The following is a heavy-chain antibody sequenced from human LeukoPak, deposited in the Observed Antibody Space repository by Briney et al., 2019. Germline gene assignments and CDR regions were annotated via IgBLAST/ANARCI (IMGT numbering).Heavy chain of an antibody. CDR3: ARVGQAGAFDI. J-gene: IGHJ3*02. D-gene: IGHD6-25*01. CDR2: IYTSGST. Sequence: PSETLSLTCTVSGGSISSSSYYWSWIRQPAGKGLEWIGRIYTSGSTNYNPSLKCRVTMSVDTSKNQFSLKLSSVTAADTAVYYCARVGQAGAFDIWGQGTMVTVSS. V-gene: IGHV4-61*02. CDR1: GGSISSSSYY.